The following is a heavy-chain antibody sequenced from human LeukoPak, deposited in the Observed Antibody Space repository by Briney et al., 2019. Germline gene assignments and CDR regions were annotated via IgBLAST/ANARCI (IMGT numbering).Heavy chain of an antibody. J-gene: IGHJ6*03. CDR2: FYYTGRT. CDR3: ARSVEGYCSGGSCYSYYYYMDV. Sequence: PSETLSLTCTVSGASITDYYWTWVRQPPGKGLEFIGYFYYTGRTNYNPSLKSRVTISADTSKKQFSLNLRSVTAADTAVYYCARSVEGYCSGGSCYSYYYYMDVWGKGTTVTVSS. D-gene: IGHD2-15*01. V-gene: IGHV4-59*01. CDR1: GASITDYY.